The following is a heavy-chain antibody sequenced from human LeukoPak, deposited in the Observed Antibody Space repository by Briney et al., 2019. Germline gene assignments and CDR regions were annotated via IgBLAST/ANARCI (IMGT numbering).Heavy chain of an antibody. CDR3: ARGGYSYGSSPWFDP. CDR2: IYYSGST. CDR1: GGSISSGDYY. V-gene: IGHV4-30-4*08. D-gene: IGHD5-18*01. Sequence: SQTLSLTCTVSGGSISSGDYYWSWIRQPPGKGLAWIGYIYYSGSTYYNPSLKSRVTISVDTSKNQFSLKLSSVTAADTAVYYCARGGYSYGSSPWFDPWGQGTLVTVSS. J-gene: IGHJ5*02.